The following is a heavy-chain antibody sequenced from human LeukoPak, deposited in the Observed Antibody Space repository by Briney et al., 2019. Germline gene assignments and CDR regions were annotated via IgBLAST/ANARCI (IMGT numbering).Heavy chain of an antibody. CDR1: GFTFSSYA. D-gene: IGHD5-12*01. CDR2: ISGSGGST. V-gene: IGHV3-23*01. CDR3: ARDPMPHSGWYFDY. Sequence: RSGGSLRLSCAASGFTFSSYAMSWVRQAPGKGLEWVSAISGSGGSTYYADSVKGRFTISRDNSKNTLYLQMNSLRAEDTAVYYCARDPMPHSGWYFDYWGQGTLVTVSS. J-gene: IGHJ4*02.